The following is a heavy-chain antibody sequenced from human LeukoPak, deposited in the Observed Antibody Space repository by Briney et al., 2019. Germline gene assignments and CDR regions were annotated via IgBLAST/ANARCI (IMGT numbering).Heavy chain of an antibody. D-gene: IGHD3-3*02. J-gene: IGHJ4*02. Sequence: PSETLSLTCTVSGGSISGHFWSWIRQPPGKGLEWIGFVSYSGDTNYSPSFNGRVTISLDTSKNQFSLKLSSVTAADTAVYYCVRDRIFGIFDYWGQGTLVTVSS. V-gene: IGHV4-59*11. CDR2: VSYSGDT. CDR1: GGSISGHF. CDR3: VRDRIFGIFDY.